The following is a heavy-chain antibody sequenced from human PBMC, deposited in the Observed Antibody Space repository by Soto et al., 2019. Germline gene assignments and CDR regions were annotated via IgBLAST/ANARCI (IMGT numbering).Heavy chain of an antibody. CDR3: ARDPINSSGYFDY. CDR1: GGSISSGDYY. Sequence: SETLSLTCTVSGGSISSGDYYWSWIRQPPGKGLEWIGYIYYSGSTYYNPSLKSRVTISVDTSKNQFSLKLSSVTAADTAVYYCARDPINSSGYFDYWGQGTLVTVSS. CDR2: IYYSGST. J-gene: IGHJ4*02. V-gene: IGHV4-30-4*01. D-gene: IGHD3-22*01.